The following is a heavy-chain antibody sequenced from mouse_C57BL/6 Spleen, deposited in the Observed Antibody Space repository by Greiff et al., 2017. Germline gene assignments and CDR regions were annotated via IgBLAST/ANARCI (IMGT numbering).Heavy chain of an antibody. J-gene: IGHJ2*01. CDR3: ARGYFDY. CDR1: GYTFTSYW. Sequence: QVQLQQSGAELVKPGASVKVSCKASGYTFTSYWMHWVKQRPGQGLEWLGRIHPSDSDTNINQKFKGKATLTVDKSSSPAYLQLSSLTSEDSAVYYCARGYFDYWGQGTTLTVSS. V-gene: IGHV1-74*01. CDR2: IHPSDSDT.